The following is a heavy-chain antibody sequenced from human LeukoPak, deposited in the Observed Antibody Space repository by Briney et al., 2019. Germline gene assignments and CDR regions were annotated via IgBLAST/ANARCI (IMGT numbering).Heavy chain of an antibody. CDR2: ISSSSTYI. V-gene: IGHV3-21*01. CDR1: GFTFSSYS. CDR3: AELGITMIGGV. Sequence: GGSLRLSCAASGFTFSSYSMNWVRQAPGKGLEWVSSISSSSTYIHYADSVKGRFTISRDNAKKSLYLQMNSLRAEDTAVYYCAELGITMIGGVWGKGTTVTISS. D-gene: IGHD3-10*02. J-gene: IGHJ6*04.